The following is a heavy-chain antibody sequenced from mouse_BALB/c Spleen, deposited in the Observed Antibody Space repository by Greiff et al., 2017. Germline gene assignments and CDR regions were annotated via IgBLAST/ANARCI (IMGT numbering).Heavy chain of an antibody. CDR3: ARGRGYYYGLDY. CDR2: ISSGGST. J-gene: IGHJ2*01. Sequence: EVHLVESGGGLVKPGGPLKLSCAASGFTFSSYAMSWVRQTPEKRLEWVASISSGGSTYYPDSVKGRFTISRDNARNILYLQMSSLRSEDTAMYYCARGRGYYYGLDYWGQGTTLTVSS. D-gene: IGHD1-1*01. CDR1: GFTFSSYA. V-gene: IGHV5-6-5*01.